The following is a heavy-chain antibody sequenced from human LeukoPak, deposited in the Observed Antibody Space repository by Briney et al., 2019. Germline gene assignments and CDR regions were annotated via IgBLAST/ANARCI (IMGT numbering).Heavy chain of an antibody. CDR1: GFTFSSYA. CDR2: ISYDGSNK. J-gene: IGHJ4*02. V-gene: IGHV3-30-3*01. Sequence: GGSLRLSCAASGFTFSSYAMHWVRQAPGKGLEWVAVISYDGSNKYYADSVKGRFTISRDNAKNSPYLQMNSLRAEDTAVYYCARRPYSSSWYYFDYWGQGTLVTVSS. D-gene: IGHD6-13*01. CDR3: ARRPYSSSWYYFDY.